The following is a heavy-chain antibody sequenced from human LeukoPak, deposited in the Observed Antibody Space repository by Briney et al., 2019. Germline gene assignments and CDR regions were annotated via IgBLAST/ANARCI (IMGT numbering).Heavy chain of an antibody. CDR3: ARDHYDFPDY. CDR1: GFTFSSYS. Sequence: GGSLRLSCAASGFTFSSYSMTWVRQAPGKGLEWVSYISSSSSTIYYADSVKGRFTISRDNAKNSLYLQMNSLRAEDTAVYYCARDHYDFPDYWGQGTLVSVSS. V-gene: IGHV3-48*01. D-gene: IGHD3-3*01. J-gene: IGHJ4*02. CDR2: ISSSSSTI.